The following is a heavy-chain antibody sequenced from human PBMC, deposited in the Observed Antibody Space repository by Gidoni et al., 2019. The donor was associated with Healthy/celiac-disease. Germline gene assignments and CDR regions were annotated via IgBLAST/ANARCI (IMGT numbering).Heavy chain of an antibody. CDR2: IYYSGST. CDR3: ARNAGAMITFGGALWYFDL. Sequence: QLQLPESAPGLVKPSETLSLTCTASGGSISSYFCSWIRQPPGKGLEWIGYIYYSGSTNYNPSLKSRVTISVDTSKNQFSLKLSSVTAADTAVYYCARNAGAMITFGGALWYFDLWGRGTLVTVSS. V-gene: IGHV4-59*01. CDR1: GGSISSYF. D-gene: IGHD3-16*01. J-gene: IGHJ2*01.